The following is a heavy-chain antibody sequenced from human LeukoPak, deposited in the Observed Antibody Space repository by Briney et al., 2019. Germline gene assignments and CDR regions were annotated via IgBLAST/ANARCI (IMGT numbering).Heavy chain of an antibody. CDR1: GGSINSY. D-gene: IGHD3-10*01. CDR3: ARDSGTTGEVKFDP. CDR2: ISGSGTI. J-gene: IGHJ5*02. V-gene: IGHV4-4*07. Sequence: SETLSLTCIVSGGSINSYWSWIRQPAGKGLEWIGRISGSGTITYNPALQSRLTISIDTSKNQFSLKLMSVTAADTAVYYCARDSGTTGEVKFDPRGQGILVTVSS.